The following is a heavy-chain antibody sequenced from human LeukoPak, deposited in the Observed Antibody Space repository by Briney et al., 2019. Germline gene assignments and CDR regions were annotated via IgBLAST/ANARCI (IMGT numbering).Heavy chain of an antibody. V-gene: IGHV3-30*02. CDR2: IRYDRSNE. CDR3: AKVRGSGTYYNFDD. CDR1: GFTFSNYG. Sequence: GGSLRLSCAASGFTFSNYGMHWVRQAPGKGLEWVAFIRYDRSNEYYEDSVKGRFTISRDNSKNTLYLQMNSLRAEDTAIYYCAKVRGSGTYYNFDDWGQGTLVTVSS. J-gene: IGHJ4*02. D-gene: IGHD3-10*01.